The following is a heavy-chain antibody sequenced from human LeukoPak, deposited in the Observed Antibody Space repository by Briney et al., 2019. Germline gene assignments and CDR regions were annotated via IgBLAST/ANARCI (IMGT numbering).Heavy chain of an antibody. V-gene: IGHV4-61*01. D-gene: IGHD3-22*01. CDR2: IYSSGST. J-gene: IGHJ4*02. CDR1: GGSISSSPYY. CDR3: VRDHYYNSSGYTFGY. Sequence: PSETLSLTCTVSGGSISSSPYYWSWIRQPPGKGLEWIGYIYSSGSTNYSPSLKGRVTISVDTSNNQFSLKLSSVSAADTAVYYCVRDHYYNSSGYTFGYWGQGTLVTVSS.